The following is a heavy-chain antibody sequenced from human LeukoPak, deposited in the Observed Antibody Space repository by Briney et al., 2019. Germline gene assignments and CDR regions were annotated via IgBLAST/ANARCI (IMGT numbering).Heavy chain of an antibody. CDR2: INPNSGGT. CDR1: GYTFTGYY. V-gene: IGHV1-2*02. CDR3: ARTYCSSTSCYRKYRIAVAGFDY. Sequence: GASVKVSCKASGYTFTGYYMHWVRQAPGQGLEWMGWINPNSGGTNYAQKFQGRVTMTRDTSISTAYMELSRLRSDDTAVYYCARTYCSSTSCYRKYRIAVAGFDYWGQGILVTVSS. D-gene: IGHD2-2*01. J-gene: IGHJ4*02.